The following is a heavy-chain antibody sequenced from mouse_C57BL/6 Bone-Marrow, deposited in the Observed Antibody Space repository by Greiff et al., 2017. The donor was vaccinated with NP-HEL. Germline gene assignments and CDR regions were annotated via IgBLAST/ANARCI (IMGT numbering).Heavy chain of an antibody. Sequence: EVQLVESGGGLVQPKGSLKLSCAASGFSFNTYAMNWVRQAPGKGLEWVARIRSKSNNYATYYADSVKARFTNSRDYSESMLYLPMNNLKTEDTSIYNCVSGSPFAYWGQGTLVTVSA. J-gene: IGHJ3*01. CDR2: IRSKSNNYAT. V-gene: IGHV10-1*01. CDR3: VSGSPFAY. D-gene: IGHD1-1*02. CDR1: GFSFNTYA.